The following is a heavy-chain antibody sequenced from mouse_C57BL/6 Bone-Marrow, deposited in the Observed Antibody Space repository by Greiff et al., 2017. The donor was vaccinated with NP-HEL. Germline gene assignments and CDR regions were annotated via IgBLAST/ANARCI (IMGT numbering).Heavy chain of an antibody. J-gene: IGHJ3*01. D-gene: IGHD2-5*01. CDR3: ARHSYSKSPWFAY. V-gene: IGHV5-6*01. CDR1: GFTFSSYG. CDR2: ISSGGSYT. Sequence: EVMLVESGGDLVKPGGSLKLSCAASGFTFSSYGMSWVRQTPDKRLEWVATISSGGSYTYYPDSVKGRFTISRDNAKNTLYLQMSSLKSEDTAMYYCARHSYSKSPWFAYWGQGTLVTVSA.